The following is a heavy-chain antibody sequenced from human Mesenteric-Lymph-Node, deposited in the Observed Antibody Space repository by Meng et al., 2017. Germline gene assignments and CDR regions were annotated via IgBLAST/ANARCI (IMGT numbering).Heavy chain of an antibody. CDR2: IKQDGSEK. J-gene: IGHJ4*02. D-gene: IGHD2-21*02. V-gene: IGHV3-7*01. CDR3: AREAYCGGDCSPHFDY. CDR1: GFTFSSYG. Sequence: GESLKISCAASGFTFSSYGMHWVRQAPGKGLEWVANIKQDGSEKYYVDSVKGRFTISRDNAKNSLYLQMNSLRAEDTAVYYCAREAYCGGDCSPHFDYWGQGTLVTVSS.